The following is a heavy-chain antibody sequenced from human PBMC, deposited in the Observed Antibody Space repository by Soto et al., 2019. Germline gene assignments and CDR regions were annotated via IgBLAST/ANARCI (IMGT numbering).Heavy chain of an antibody. CDR3: AIGGSGRNNWFDP. CDR1: GGSFSGYY. D-gene: IGHD3-10*01. V-gene: IGHV4-34*01. CDR2: INHSGST. Sequence: QVQLQQWGAGLLKPSETLSLTCAVYGGSFSGYYWSWIRQPPGKGLEWIGEINHSGSTNYNPSLKSRVTISVDTSKNQFSLKLSSVTAADTAVYYCAIGGSGRNNWFDPWGQGTQVTVSS. J-gene: IGHJ5*02.